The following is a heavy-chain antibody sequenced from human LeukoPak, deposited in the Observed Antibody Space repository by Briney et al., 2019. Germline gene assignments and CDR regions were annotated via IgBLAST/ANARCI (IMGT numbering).Heavy chain of an antibody. V-gene: IGHV4-59*01. CDR2: IYYSGST. J-gene: IGHJ5*02. CDR1: GGSISSYY. Sequence: SETLSLTCTVSGGSISSYYWSWIRQPAGKGLEWIGYIYYSGSTNYNPSLKSRVTISVDTSKNQFSLKLSSVTAADTAVYYCARWEDYYDSSGYTNWFDPWGQGTLVTVSS. CDR3: ARWEDYYDSSGYTNWFDP. D-gene: IGHD3-22*01.